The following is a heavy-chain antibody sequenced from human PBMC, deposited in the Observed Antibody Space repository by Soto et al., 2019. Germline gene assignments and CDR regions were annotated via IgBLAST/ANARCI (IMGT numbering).Heavy chain of an antibody. V-gene: IGHV1-18*04. CDR2: ISAYNGNT. CDR1: GYTFTSYG. CDR3: ARTEAAADGFDV. Sequence: ASVKVSCKASGYTFTSYGISWVRQAPGQGLEWMGWISAYNGNTNYAQKLQGRVTMTTDTSTRIAYMELRSLRSDDTAVYYCARTEAAADGFDVWGQGTTVTVSS. J-gene: IGHJ3*01. D-gene: IGHD6-13*01.